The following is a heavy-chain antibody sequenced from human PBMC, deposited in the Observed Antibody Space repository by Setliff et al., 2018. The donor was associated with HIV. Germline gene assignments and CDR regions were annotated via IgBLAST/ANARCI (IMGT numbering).Heavy chain of an antibody. J-gene: IGHJ4*02. CDR2: IEFDGKNE. CDR3: AKFRYAIKSAYYFDS. CDR1: GFTFRLYG. D-gene: IGHD2-21*01. Sequence: GGSLRLSCAASGFTFRLYGMHWVRRAPGKGLEWVASIEFDGKNEYYAESVKGRFTISRDNSKSTVYLQMNSVTPEDSAMYYCAKFRYAIKSAYYFDSWGQGTLVTVSS. V-gene: IGHV3-30*02.